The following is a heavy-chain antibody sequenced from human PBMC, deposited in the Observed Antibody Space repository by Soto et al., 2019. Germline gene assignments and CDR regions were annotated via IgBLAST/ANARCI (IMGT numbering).Heavy chain of an antibody. Sequence: GGSLRLSCEASGFTFSIAWMNWVRQAPGKGLEWVGRIKSKTYGAATDYTTPVKGRFTISRDDSKNTLYLQMSSLQTEDTAVYYCTTAGVHSGSYHWFDPWGPGTLVTVSS. CDR2: IKSKTYGAAT. CDR3: TTAGVHSGSYHWFDP. CDR1: GFTFSIAW. D-gene: IGHD1-26*01. J-gene: IGHJ5*02. V-gene: IGHV3-15*07.